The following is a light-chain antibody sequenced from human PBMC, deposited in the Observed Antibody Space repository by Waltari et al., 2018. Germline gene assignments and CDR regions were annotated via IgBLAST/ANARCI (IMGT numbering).Light chain of an antibody. CDR2: GNS. Sequence: QSVLTQPPSVSGAPGQRVTISCTGSSSNIGAGYDVPWYQQLPGTAPKLLIYGNSNRPSGVPDRFSGSKAGTSASRAITGLQAEDEADYYCQSYDSSLSRVFGTGTKVTVL. CDR3: QSYDSSLSRV. CDR1: SSNIGAGYD. V-gene: IGLV1-40*01. J-gene: IGLJ1*01.